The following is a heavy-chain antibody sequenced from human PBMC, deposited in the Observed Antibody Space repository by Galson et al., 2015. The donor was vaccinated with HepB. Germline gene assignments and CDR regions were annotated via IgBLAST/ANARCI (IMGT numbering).Heavy chain of an antibody. CDR3: TTFYGYSSSWYRVEWFDP. D-gene: IGHD6-13*01. CDR2: IKSKTDGGTT. J-gene: IGHJ5*02. CDR1: GFTFSNAW. V-gene: IGHV3-15*01. Sequence: SLRLSCAASGFTFSNAWMSWVRQAPGKGLEWVGRIKSKTDGGTTDYAAPVKGRFTISRDDSKNTLYLQMNSLKTEDTAVYYCTTFYGYSSSWYRVEWFDPWGQGTLVTVSS.